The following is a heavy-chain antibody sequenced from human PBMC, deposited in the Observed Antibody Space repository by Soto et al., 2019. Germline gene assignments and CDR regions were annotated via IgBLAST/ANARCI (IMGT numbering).Heavy chain of an antibody. CDR2: IKSRADNYAT. V-gene: IGHV3-73*02. J-gene: IGHJ4*02. CDR3: VRYPDGGSLDY. Sequence: EVQLVESGGGLVQPAGSLKLSCAASGFMFSGSAIHWVRQASGKGLEWVSRIKSRADNYATGYAASVKGRFTISRDDSKNTAYLQMNSLRTDDTDVYYCVRYPDGGSLDYWGQGTLVTVSS. D-gene: IGHD6-25*01. CDR1: GFMFSGSA.